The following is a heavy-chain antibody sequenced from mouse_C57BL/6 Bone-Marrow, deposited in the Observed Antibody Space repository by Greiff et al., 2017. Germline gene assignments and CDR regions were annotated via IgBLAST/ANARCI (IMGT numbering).Heavy chain of an antibody. CDR3: ARSRITTVVEGYYYAMDY. V-gene: IGHV1-52*01. CDR2: IDPSDSET. J-gene: IGHJ4*01. Sequence: QVQLQQPGAELVRPGSSVKLSCKASGYTFTSYWMHWVKQRPIQGLEWIGNIDPSDSETHYNQKFKDKATLTVDKSSSTAYMQLSSLTSEDSAVYYCARSRITTVVEGYYYAMDYWGQGTSVTVSS. D-gene: IGHD1-1*01. CDR1: GYTFTSYW.